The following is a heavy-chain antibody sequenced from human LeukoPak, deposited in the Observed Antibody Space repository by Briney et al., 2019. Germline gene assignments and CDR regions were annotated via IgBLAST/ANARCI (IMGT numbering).Heavy chain of an antibody. J-gene: IGHJ4*02. Sequence: GGSLTLSCAGSGFRFRDDWMSWVRQAPGKGLEWVANIKQEGNEKNYLDSVKGRFTISRDNARNSLYLQMNRLRADDTAVYYCARAGGGPLDWGQGTLSPSPQ. V-gene: IGHV3-7*01. CDR3: ARAGGGPLD. CDR1: GFRFRDDW. CDR2: IKQEGNEK. D-gene: IGHD3-10*01.